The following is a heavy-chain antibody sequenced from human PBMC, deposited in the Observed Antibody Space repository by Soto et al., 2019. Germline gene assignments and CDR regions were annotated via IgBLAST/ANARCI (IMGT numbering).Heavy chain of an antibody. J-gene: IGHJ4*02. D-gene: IGHD5-12*01. CDR3: ARDRWRDGYDYGPDF. CDR1: GYIFTSYG. Sequence: ASVKVSCKXSGYIFTSYGISWVRQAPGQGLEWMGWISAYNGNTKYAQNLQGRVTLTTDTSTYTAYMELRSLQSDDTAVYYCARDRWRDGYDYGPDFWGQGTLVTVSS. CDR2: ISAYNGNT. V-gene: IGHV1-18*01.